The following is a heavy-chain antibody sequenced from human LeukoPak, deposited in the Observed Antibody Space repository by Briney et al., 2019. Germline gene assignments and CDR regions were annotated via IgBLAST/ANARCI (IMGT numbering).Heavy chain of an antibody. V-gene: IGHV4-34*01. Sequence: SETLSLTCAVYGGSFSGYYWSWIRQPPGKGPEWIGEINHSGSTNYNPSLKSRVTISVDTSKNQFSLKLSSVTAADTAVYYCARGGDCSSTSCSFDYWGQGTLVTVSS. J-gene: IGHJ4*02. CDR1: GGSFSGYY. CDR2: INHSGST. D-gene: IGHD2-2*01. CDR3: ARGGDCSSTSCSFDY.